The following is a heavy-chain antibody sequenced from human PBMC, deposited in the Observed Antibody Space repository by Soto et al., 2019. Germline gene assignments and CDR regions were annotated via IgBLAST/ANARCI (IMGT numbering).Heavy chain of an antibody. D-gene: IGHD3-9*01. Sequence: GGSLRLSCAASGFTFSSYWMSWVRQAPGKGLEWVANIKQDGSEKYYVDSVKGRFTISRGNAKNSLYLQMNSLRAEDTAVYYCARDVLRYFDWLPPLYYFDYWGQGTLVTVSS. CDR3: ARDVLRYFDWLPPLYYFDY. J-gene: IGHJ4*02. CDR2: IKQDGSEK. CDR1: GFTFSSYW. V-gene: IGHV3-7*04.